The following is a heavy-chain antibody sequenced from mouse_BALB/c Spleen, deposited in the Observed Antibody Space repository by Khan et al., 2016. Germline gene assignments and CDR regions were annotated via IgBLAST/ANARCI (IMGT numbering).Heavy chain of an antibody. CDR3: ARWGGLRPFFDY. V-gene: IGHV1-4*01. CDR1: GYTFTSYT. D-gene: IGHD2-4*01. Sequence: QVRLQQSGAELARPGASVKMSCKTSGYTFTSYTIHWVKQRPGQGLEWIGYINPSSGYTNYNQKFKDKATLTADKSSSTAYMQLSSLTSEDSAVYYCARWGGLRPFFDYWGQGTTLTVSS. CDR2: INPSSGYT. J-gene: IGHJ2*01.